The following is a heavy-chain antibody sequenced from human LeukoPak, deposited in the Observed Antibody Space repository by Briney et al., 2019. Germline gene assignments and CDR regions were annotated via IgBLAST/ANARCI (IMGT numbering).Heavy chain of an antibody. CDR3: AKILTPGRWFFDV. Sequence: GGSLRLACAASGFSFISYGMTWVRQVPGKEPEWVAAISSSADLTYYADFVRGRFTISRDNSRNTLYLLMNSLRNEDAAVYHRAKILTPGRWFFDVWGRGTLVTVSS. J-gene: IGHJ2*01. V-gene: IGHV3-23*01. CDR1: GFSFISYG. CDR2: ISSSADLT.